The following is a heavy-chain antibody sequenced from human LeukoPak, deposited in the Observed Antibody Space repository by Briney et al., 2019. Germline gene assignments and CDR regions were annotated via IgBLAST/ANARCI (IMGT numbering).Heavy chain of an antibody. CDR1: GFTFNDAW. CDR3: TTDPQF. J-gene: IGHJ4*02. CDR2: IKNKGDGGTT. V-gene: IGHV3-15*01. Sequence: KPGGSLRLSCAASGFTFNDAWMSWVRQAPGKGLEWIGRIKNKGDGGTTDYAAPVKGRFTISRDDKKKTLYLQMNSLKIEDTAVYYCTTDPQFWGQGTQVTVSS.